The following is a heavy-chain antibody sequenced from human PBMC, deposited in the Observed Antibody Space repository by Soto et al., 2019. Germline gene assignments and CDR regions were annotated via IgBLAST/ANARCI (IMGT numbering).Heavy chain of an antibody. D-gene: IGHD2-2*01. V-gene: IGHV3-66*01. CDR3: ARGRASTGSLGRERYFGY. CDR1: GFSVTNNY. Sequence: EVQVVESGGGLVQPGGSLRLSCAASGFSVTNNYMNWVRQAPGKGLEWVSIIDIGGNTYYADSVKDRFTISRDNSRNTLYLHMDSLRAEDTAVYYCARGRASTGSLGRERYFGYWGQGTLVTVSP. CDR2: IDIGGNT. J-gene: IGHJ4*02.